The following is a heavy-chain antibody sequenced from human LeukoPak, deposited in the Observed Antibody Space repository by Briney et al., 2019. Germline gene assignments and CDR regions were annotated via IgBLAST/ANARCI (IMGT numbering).Heavy chain of an antibody. D-gene: IGHD3-22*01. J-gene: IGHJ4*02. V-gene: IGHV1-69*13. CDR2: IIPIFGTA. Sequence: SVKVSCKASGGTFTSYAISWVRQAPGQGLEWMGGIIPIFGTANYAQKFQGRVTITADESTSTAYMELSSLRSEDTAVYYCARMGDYYDSSGYFDYWGQGTLVTVSS. CDR1: GGTFTSYA. CDR3: ARMGDYYDSSGYFDY.